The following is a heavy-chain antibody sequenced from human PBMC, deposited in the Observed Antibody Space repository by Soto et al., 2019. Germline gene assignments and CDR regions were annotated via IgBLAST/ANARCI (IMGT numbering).Heavy chain of an antibody. CDR3: ASAPQSRGYCRLLFDP. CDR1: GFTFSNYG. D-gene: IGHD1-26*01. CDR2: IWDDGATQ. V-gene: IGHV3-33*01. Sequence: QMQLVESGGGVVQPGGSLRLSCAASGFTFSNYGMHWVRQAPGKGLEWVAVIWDDGATQHYADSVKGRFAVSRDNSQSTLYLQSRSLRAEDTAEYYCASAPQSRGYCRLLFDPRGRGTLVTVSS. J-gene: IGHJ5*02.